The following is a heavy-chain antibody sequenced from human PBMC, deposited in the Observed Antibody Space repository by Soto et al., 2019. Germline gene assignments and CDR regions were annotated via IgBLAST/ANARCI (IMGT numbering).Heavy chain of an antibody. J-gene: IGHJ4*02. Sequence: ASVKVSCKASGGTFSSYAISWVRQAPGQGLEWMGGIIPIFGTANYAQKFQGRVTITADESTSTAYMELSSLRSEDTAVYYCAGALTYYYDSSGYCCLAYWGQGTLVTVSS. CDR1: GGTFSSYA. CDR3: AGALTYYYDSSGYCCLAY. CDR2: IIPIFGTA. V-gene: IGHV1-69*13. D-gene: IGHD3-22*01.